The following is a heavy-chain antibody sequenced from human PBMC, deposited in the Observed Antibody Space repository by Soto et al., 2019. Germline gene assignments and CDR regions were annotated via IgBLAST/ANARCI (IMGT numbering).Heavy chain of an antibody. D-gene: IGHD3-22*01. CDR2: INSDGSRT. J-gene: IGHJ4*02. Sequence: EVQLVESGGGIVQPGGSLRLSCAASGFTFSSYWMHWVRQAPGKGLVWVSRINSDGSRTSYADSAKGRFTISRDNAKNTVYLQMNSLRAEYTAVYYCARGDGDYYDGNGYLGRHWGQGTLVTVSS. CDR3: ARGDGDYYDGNGYLGRH. CDR1: GFTFSSYW. V-gene: IGHV3-74*01.